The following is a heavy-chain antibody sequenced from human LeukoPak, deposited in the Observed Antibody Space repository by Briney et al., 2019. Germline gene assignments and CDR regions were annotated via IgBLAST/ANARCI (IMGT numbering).Heavy chain of an antibody. D-gene: IGHD6-19*01. CDR1: GGSISSGEYY. J-gene: IGHJ3*02. CDR2: IYYSGST. Sequence: SQTLSLTCTASGGSISSGEYYWSWIRQPPGKGLEWSGYIYYSGSTYYNPSLKSRVTMSVDTSKNQFSLKLSSVTAADTAVYYCARDRVAVAGTRAFDIWGQGTMVTVSS. V-gene: IGHV4-30-4*08. CDR3: ARDRVAVAGTRAFDI.